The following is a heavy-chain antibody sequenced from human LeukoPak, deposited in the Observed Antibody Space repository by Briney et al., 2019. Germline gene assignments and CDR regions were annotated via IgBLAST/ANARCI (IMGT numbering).Heavy chain of an antibody. D-gene: IGHD2-2*01. CDR1: GGTFSSYA. CDR2: IIPILGIA. Sequence: SVKVSCKASGGTFSSYAISWVRQAPGQGLEWMGRIIPILGIANHAQKFQGRVTITADKSTSTAYMELSSLRSEDTAVYYCASQSGTYCSSTSCYRFDPWGQGTLVTVSS. J-gene: IGHJ5*02. CDR3: ASQSGTYCSSTSCYRFDP. V-gene: IGHV1-69*04.